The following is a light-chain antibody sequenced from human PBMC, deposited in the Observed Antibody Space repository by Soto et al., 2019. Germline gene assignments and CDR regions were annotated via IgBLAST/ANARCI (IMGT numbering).Light chain of an antibody. Sequence: DIQMTQSPSTLSASVGDRVTITCRASQSINSWLAWYQQKPGKAPNLLIYKTSNLESGVPSRFSGSGSGTEFTLTINSLQPDDVATYYCKQYHSYAIFTFGPGTKVDMK. CDR2: KTS. J-gene: IGKJ3*01. V-gene: IGKV1-5*03. CDR3: KQYHSYAIFT. CDR1: QSINSW.